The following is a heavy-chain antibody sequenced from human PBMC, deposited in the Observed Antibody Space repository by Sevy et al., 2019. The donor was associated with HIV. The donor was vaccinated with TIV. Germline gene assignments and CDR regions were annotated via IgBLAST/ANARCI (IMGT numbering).Heavy chain of an antibody. CDR2: IYYSGST. J-gene: IGHJ2*01. CDR1: GGSISSSSYY. V-gene: IGHV4-39*01. D-gene: IGHD6-19*01. CDR3: ARHGGIAVAGNQNYWYFDL. Sequence: SETLSLTCTVSGGSISSSSYYWGWIRQPPGKGLEWIGSIYYSGSTYYNPSLKSRVTISVDTSKNQFSLKLSSVTAADTAVYYCARHGGIAVAGNQNYWYFDLWGRGTLVTVSS.